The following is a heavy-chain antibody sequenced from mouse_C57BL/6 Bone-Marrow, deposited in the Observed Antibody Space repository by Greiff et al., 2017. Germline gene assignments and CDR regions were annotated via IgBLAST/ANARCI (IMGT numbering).Heavy chain of an antibody. Sequence: VQLQQSGAELVKPGASVKLSCKASGYAFSRYWMHWVKQRPGNGLEWIGHIDPGNGDPNYNGKFKGKATLTADKSSSTAYMELRSLTSEDSAVYCCSRCVFYGNYFDYWGQGTTLTVSS. V-gene: IGHV1-80*01. CDR2: IDPGNGDP. J-gene: IGHJ2*01. D-gene: IGHD2-1*01. CDR1: GYAFSRYW. CDR3: SRCVFYGNYFDY.